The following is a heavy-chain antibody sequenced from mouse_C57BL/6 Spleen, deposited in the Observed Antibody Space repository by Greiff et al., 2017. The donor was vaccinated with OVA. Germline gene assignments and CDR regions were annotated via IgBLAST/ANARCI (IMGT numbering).Heavy chain of an antibody. J-gene: IGHJ2*01. CDR1: GYTFTSYW. V-gene: IGHV1-50*01. CDR2: IDPSDSYT. CDR3: ARYYYGSSTDY. Sequence: QVQLQQPGAELVKPGASVKLSCKASGYTFTSYWMQWVKQRPGQGLEWIGEIDPSDSYTNYNQKFKGKATLTVDTSSSTAYMQLSSLTSEDSAVYYCARYYYGSSTDYWGQGTTLTVSS. D-gene: IGHD1-1*01.